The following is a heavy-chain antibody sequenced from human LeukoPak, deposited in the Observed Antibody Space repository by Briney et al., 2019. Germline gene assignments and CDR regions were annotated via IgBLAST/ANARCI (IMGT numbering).Heavy chain of an antibody. CDR1: GFTFSDYY. J-gene: IGHJ6*02. V-gene: IGHV3-11*01. D-gene: IGHD2-15*01. CDR3: ARDVSMVAAAPDGMDV. Sequence: GGSLRLSCAASGFTFSDYYMSWIRQAPGKGLEWVSYISSSGSTIYYADSVKGRFTISRDNAKNSLYLQMNSLRAEDAAVYYCARDVSMVAAAPDGMDVWGQGTTVTVSS. CDR2: ISSSGSTI.